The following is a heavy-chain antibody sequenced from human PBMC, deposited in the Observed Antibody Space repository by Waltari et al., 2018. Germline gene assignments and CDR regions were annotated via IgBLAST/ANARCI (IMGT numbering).Heavy chain of an antibody. CDR2: ISDDGRYT. Sequence: QVLVVESGGGVVQPGRSLTLSCEVARLTFSNYGMHWVRQAPGKGLEWVTVISDDGRYTHYADSVKGRFTVSRDNPRNTLFLQMTGLRADDTAVYYCATGRTRDRDEHFDYWGQGTLVTVSS. J-gene: IGHJ4*02. CDR1: RLTFSNYG. V-gene: IGHV3-30*03. D-gene: IGHD2-15*01. CDR3: ATGRTRDRDEHFDY.